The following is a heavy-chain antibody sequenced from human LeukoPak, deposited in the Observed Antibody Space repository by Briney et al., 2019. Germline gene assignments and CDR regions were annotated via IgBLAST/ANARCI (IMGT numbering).Heavy chain of an antibody. CDR3: ASSVVGATFNAFDI. CDR1: GGTFSSYA. J-gene: IGHJ3*02. D-gene: IGHD1-26*01. V-gene: IGHV1-69*06. CDR2: IIPIFGTA. Sequence: ASVKVSCKASGGTFSSYAISWVRQAPGQGLEWMGGIIPIFGTANYAQKFQGRVTITADKSTSTAYMELRSLRSDDTAVYYCASSVVGATFNAFDIWGQGTMVTVSS.